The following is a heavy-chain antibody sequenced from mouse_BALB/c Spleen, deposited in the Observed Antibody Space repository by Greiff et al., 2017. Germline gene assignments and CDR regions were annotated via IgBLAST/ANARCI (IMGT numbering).Heavy chain of an antibody. V-gene: IGHV3-2*02. Sequence: EVKLVESGPGLVKPSQSLSLTCTVTGYSITSDYAWNWIRQFPGNKLEWMGYISYSGSTSYNPSLKSRISITRDTSKNQFFLQLNSVTTEDTATYYCARDRYDPWGYFDYWGQGTTLTVSS. CDR2: ISYSGST. D-gene: IGHD2-14*01. CDR1: GYSITSDYA. CDR3: ARDRYDPWGYFDY. J-gene: IGHJ2*01.